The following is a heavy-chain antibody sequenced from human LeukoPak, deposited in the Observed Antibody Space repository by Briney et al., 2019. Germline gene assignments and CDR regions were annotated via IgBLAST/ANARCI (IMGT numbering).Heavy chain of an antibody. V-gene: IGHV4-34*01. CDR1: GGSFSGYY. CDR3: ASQRLGAPFDY. D-gene: IGHD6-19*01. J-gene: IGHJ4*02. Sequence: PSETLSLTCAVYGGSFSGYYWSRIRQPPGKGLEWIGEINHSGSTNYNPSLKSRVTISVDTSKNQFSLKLSSVTAADTAVYYCASQRLGAPFDYWGQGTLVTVSS. CDR2: INHSGST.